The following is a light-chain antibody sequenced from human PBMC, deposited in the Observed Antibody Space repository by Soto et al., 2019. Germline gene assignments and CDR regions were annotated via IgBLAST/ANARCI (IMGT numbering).Light chain of an antibody. CDR3: SSYTDRKHLV. CDR2: EGI. V-gene: IGLV2-14*02. Sequence: QSALTQPASVSGSPGQSITISCSGTSSNIGGYNVVSWYQQHPGKAPKVIVYEGIKRPSGVSDRFSGSTSGSTASLTVSALQAEDEADYYCSSYTDRKHLVFGTGTKVTVL. J-gene: IGLJ1*01. CDR1: SSNIGGYNV.